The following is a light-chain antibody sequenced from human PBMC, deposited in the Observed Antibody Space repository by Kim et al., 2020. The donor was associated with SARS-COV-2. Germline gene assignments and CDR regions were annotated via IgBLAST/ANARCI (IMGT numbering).Light chain of an antibody. V-gene: IGKV3-11*01. CDR2: DVS. J-gene: IGKJ4*01. Sequence: EVVLTQSPATLSLSPGERATLSCRASQSVKNYLAWYQQKPGQAPRLLIYDVSNRATGVPARFSGSGSGTDFTLTISSLEPEDFAIYFCQKRRYRLTFGGGTKVDIK. CDR3: QKRRYRLT. CDR1: QSVKNY.